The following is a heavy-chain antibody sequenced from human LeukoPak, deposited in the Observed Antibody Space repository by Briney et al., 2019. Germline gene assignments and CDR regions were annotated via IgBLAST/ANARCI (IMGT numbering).Heavy chain of an antibody. CDR3: AREDYDILTGYHYYDY. CDR1: GGSFSGYS. D-gene: IGHD3-9*01. J-gene: IGHJ4*02. Sequence: SETLSLTCAVYGGSFSGYSWSWIRQPPGKGLEWIGYIYHSGSTYYNPSLKSRVTISVDRSKNQFSLKLSSVTAADTAVYYCAREDYDILTGYHYYDYWGQGTLVTVSS. V-gene: IGHV4-30-2*01. CDR2: IYHSGST.